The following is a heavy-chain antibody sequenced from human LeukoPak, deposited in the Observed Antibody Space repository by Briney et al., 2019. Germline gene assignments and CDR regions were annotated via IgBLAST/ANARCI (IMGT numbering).Heavy chain of an antibody. CDR3: ARVILGYCSSTSCYRPYNWFDP. J-gene: IGHJ5*02. CDR1: GGSISSYY. CDR2: IYYSGST. D-gene: IGHD2-2*01. Sequence: PSETLSLTCTVSGGSISSYYWSWIRQPPGKGLEWIGYIYYSGSTNYNPSLKSRVTISVDTSKNQFSLKLSSVTAADTAVYYCARVILGYCSSTSCYRPYNWFDPWGQGTLVTVSS. V-gene: IGHV4-59*01.